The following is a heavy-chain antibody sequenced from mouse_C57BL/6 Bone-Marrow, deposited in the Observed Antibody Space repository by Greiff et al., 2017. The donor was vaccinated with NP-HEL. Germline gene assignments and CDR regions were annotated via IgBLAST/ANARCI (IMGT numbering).Heavy chain of an antibody. V-gene: IGHV6-3*01. Sequence: EVKVEESGGGLVQPGGSMKLSCVASGFTFSNYWMNWVRQSPEKGLEWVAQIRLKSDNYATHYAESVKGRFTISRDDSKSSVYLQMNNLRAEDTGIYYCTGREGFAYWGQGTLVTVSA. CDR2: IRLKSDNYAT. CDR3: TGREGFAY. J-gene: IGHJ3*01. CDR1: GFTFSNYW.